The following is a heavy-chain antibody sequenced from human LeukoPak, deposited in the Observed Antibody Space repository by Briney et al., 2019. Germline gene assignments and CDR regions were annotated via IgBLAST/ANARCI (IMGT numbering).Heavy chain of an antibody. J-gene: IGHJ4*02. CDR3: ARLYSYNMEIDY. V-gene: IGHV3-30*03. CDR1: GFTFSSYG. CDR2: ISYDGSNK. Sequence: GGSLRLSCAASGFTFSSYGMHWVRQAPGKGLEWVAVISYDGSNKYYADSVKGRFTISRDNAKNSLYLQMNSLRAEDTAVYYCARLYSYNMEIDYWGQGTLVTVSS. D-gene: IGHD5-18*01.